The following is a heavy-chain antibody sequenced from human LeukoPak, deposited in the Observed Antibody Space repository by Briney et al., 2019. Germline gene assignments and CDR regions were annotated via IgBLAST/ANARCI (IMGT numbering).Heavy chain of an antibody. V-gene: IGHV4-61*02. Sequence: PSETLSLTCTVSGGSISSGSYYWSWIRQPAGKGLEWIGRIYTSGSTNYNPSLKSRVTISVDTSKNQFSLKLSSVTAADTAVYYCARQLARGFFDIWGQGTMVTVSS. CDR3: ARQLARGFFDI. CDR1: GGSISSGSYY. J-gene: IGHJ3*02. D-gene: IGHD1-1*01. CDR2: IYTSGST.